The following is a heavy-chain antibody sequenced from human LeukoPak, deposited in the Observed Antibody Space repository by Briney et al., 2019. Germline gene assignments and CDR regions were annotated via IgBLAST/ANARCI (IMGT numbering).Heavy chain of an antibody. J-gene: IGHJ6*03. V-gene: IGHV4-38-2*02. CDR3: ARDPYYDFWSGYYLHYMDV. Sequence: PSETLSLTCTVSGYSISSGYYWGWIRQPPGKGLEWIGSIYHSGSTYYNPSLKSRVTISVDTSKNQFSLKLSSVTAADTAVYYCARDPYYDFWSGYYLHYMDVWGKGTTVTVSS. CDR1: GYSISSGYY. CDR2: IYHSGST. D-gene: IGHD3-3*01.